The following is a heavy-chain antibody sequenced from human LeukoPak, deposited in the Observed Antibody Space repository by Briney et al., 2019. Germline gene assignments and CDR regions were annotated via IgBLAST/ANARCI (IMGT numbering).Heavy chain of an antibody. D-gene: IGHD3-9*01. J-gene: IGHJ4*02. V-gene: IGHV4-39*01. Sequence: PSETLSLTCTVSGGSISSTSYYWGWIRQPPGKEREWLGSIYYSGDTYYSPSLKSRVSISVDASNNQFSLKLRSVSAADTAVYYCARQNYEVLTSYYKVNYFDYWGQGTLVTVSS. CDR2: IYYSGDT. CDR3: ARQNYEVLTSYYKVNYFDY. CDR1: GGSISSTSYY.